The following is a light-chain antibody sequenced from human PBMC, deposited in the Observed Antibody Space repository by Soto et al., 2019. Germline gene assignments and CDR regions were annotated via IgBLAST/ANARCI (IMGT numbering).Light chain of an antibody. CDR2: GAS. J-gene: IGKJ1*01. CDR1: QSIRSD. Sequence: EIVMTQSPPTLSVSPGERVTLSCRASQSIRSDLAWYQQKRGQAPSLLIYGASTRATGVPARFSGSGSGTEFTLTISSLQSEDFAVYYCQQHGYWPWPFGQGTEVEIK. V-gene: IGKV3-15*01. CDR3: QQHGYWPWP.